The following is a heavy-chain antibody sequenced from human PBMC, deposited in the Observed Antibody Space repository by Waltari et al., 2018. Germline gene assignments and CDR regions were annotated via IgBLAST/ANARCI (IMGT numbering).Heavy chain of an antibody. CDR2: IYPGDSDT. D-gene: IGHD2-15*01. CDR1: AFIFSNYW. CDR3: ARHRTRSTLYNWFDP. V-gene: IGHV5-51*01. J-gene: IGHJ5*02. Sequence: DVQLVQSGAAVKKPGESLRISCQGSAFIFSNYWIGWVRQMPGKGLEWMGIIYPGDSDTRYSPSFQGQVTMSVDKSIRTAYLQWNSLKASDTAIYYCARHRTRSTLYNWFDPWGQGTQVSVSS.